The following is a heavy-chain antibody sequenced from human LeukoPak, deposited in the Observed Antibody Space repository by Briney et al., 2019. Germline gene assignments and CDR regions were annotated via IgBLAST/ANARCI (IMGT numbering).Heavy chain of an antibody. CDR2: ISGSDGTT. D-gene: IGHD3-22*01. V-gene: IGHV3-23*01. Sequence: PGGSLRLSCAASGFTFSSYAMSWVRQAPGKGLEWVSSISGSDGTTYYADSVKGRFTISRDNSKYTLSLQMNSLRDDDTAVYYCAKASSSSGYSYDAFDIWGQGAMVTVSS. J-gene: IGHJ3*02. CDR3: AKASSSSGYSYDAFDI. CDR1: GFTFSSYA.